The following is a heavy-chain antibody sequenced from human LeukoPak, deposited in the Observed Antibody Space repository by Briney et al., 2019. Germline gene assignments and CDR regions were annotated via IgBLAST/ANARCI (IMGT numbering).Heavy chain of an antibody. CDR3: ARDLPELVRDYYHYGMDV. D-gene: IGHD6-13*01. CDR1: GYTFTSYY. J-gene: IGHJ6*02. CDR2: INPSGGST. V-gene: IGHV1-46*01. Sequence: ASVKVSCKASGYTFTSYYMHWVRQAPGQGLEWMGIINPSGGSTSYAQKFQGRVTMTRDTSTSTVYMELSSLRSEDTAVYYCARDLPELVRDYYHYGMDVWGQGTTVTVSS.